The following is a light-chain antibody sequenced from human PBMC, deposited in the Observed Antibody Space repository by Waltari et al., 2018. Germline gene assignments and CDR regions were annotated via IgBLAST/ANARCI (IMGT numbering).Light chain of an antibody. V-gene: IGLV4-69*01. CDR1: SGHSSNI. CDR2: VNSDGGH. Sequence: QLVLTQSPSASASLGASVKLTCTLSSGHSSNIIAWHQQQPEKGPRYLMKVNSDGGHSKGDEIPHPFSGSRSGAARYLTLSTLQSEDEADYYCQTGGHGTWVFGGGTKLTVL. J-gene: IGLJ3*02. CDR3: QTGGHGTWV.